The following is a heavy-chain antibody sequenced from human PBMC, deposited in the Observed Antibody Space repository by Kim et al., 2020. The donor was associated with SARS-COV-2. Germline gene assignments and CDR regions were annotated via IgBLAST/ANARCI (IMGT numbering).Heavy chain of an antibody. V-gene: IGHV3-7*01. J-gene: IGHJ3*01. Sequence: GGSLRLSCAASGFTFNTYWMSWVRQAPGKGLEWVATIKQDGSEKYYVDSVKGRFTISKDNAKKSLYLQLNSLRADDTALYYCARDRSSGWYPGFAFDFWGQGTMVNVSS. CDR3: ARDRSSGWYPGFAFDF. CDR1: GFTFNTYW. CDR2: IKQDGSEK. D-gene: IGHD6-19*01.